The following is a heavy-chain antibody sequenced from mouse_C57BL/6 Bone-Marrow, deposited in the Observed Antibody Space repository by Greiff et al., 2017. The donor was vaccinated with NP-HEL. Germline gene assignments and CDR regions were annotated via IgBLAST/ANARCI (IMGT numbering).Heavy chain of an antibody. V-gene: IGHV14-4*01. CDR1: GFNIKDDY. CDR3: TTFWFPGWFAY. CDR2: IDPENGDT. D-gene: IGHD2-2*01. Sequence: SGAELVRPGASVKLSCTASGFNIKDDYMHWVKQRPEQGLEWIGWIDPENGDTEYASKFQGKATITADTSSNTAYLQLSSLTSEDTAVYYCTTFWFPGWFAYWGQGTLVTVSA. J-gene: IGHJ3*01.